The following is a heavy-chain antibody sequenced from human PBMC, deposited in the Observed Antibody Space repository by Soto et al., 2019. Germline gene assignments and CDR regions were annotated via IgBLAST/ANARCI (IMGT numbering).Heavy chain of an antibody. Sequence: PSETLSLTSTVSGGSSSSSSYYWGWIGQPPGKGLEWIGTIYYSGSTYYNPSLKSRVTISVDTSKNQFSLKLSSLTAADTAVYYCARHSYSSSSPDYWGQGTLVTVSS. CDR3: ARHSYSSSSPDY. J-gene: IGHJ4*02. D-gene: IGHD6-6*01. V-gene: IGHV4-39*01. CDR2: IYYSGST. CDR1: GGSSSSSSYY.